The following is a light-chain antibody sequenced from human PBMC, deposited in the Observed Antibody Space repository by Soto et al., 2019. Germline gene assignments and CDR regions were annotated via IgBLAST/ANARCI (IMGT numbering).Light chain of an antibody. CDR2: LNSDGSH. Sequence: QAVVTQSPSASASLGASVKLTCTLSSGHSSYAIAWHQQQPEKGPRYLMKLNSDGSHSKGHGIPDRFSGSSSGAERYLTISSLQSEDEADYYCQTWGTGLLVFGGGTKLTVL. CDR3: QTWGTGLLV. V-gene: IGLV4-69*01. CDR1: SGHSSYA. J-gene: IGLJ3*02.